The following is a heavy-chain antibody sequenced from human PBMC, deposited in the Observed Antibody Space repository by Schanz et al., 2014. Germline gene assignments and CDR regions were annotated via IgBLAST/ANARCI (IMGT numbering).Heavy chain of an antibody. J-gene: IGHJ5*02. Sequence: EVHLVESGGGLVQPGGSLRLSCAASGFNFITFAMSWVRQAPGKGPEWVSAIGGDASRTYYADSVKGRFTISRDNSKSTLYLKMNSLRPDATAVYYCARAPPLVRGIAGWFGPWGQGSLVTVSS. CDR1: GFNFITFA. D-gene: IGHD3-10*01. CDR3: ARAPPLVRGIAGWFGP. CDR2: IGGDASRT. V-gene: IGHV3-23*04.